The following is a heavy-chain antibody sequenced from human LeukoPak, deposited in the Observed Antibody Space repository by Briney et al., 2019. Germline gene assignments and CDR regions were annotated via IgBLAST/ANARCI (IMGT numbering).Heavy chain of an antibody. V-gene: IGHV1-8*03. CDR2: MNPNSGNT. CDR3: ARSGYYYDSSGYYQMDY. Sequence: ASVKVSCKASGYTFTSYDINWVRQATGQGLEWMGWMNPNSGNTDYAQKFQGRVTITRNTSISTAYMELSGLRSEDTAVYYCARSGYYYDSSGYYQMDYWGQGTLVTVSS. D-gene: IGHD3-22*01. CDR1: GYTFTSYD. J-gene: IGHJ4*02.